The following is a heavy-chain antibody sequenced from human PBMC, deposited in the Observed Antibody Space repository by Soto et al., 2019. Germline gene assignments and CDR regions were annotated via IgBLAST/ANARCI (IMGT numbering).Heavy chain of an antibody. J-gene: IGHJ4*02. Sequence: PGGSLRLSCAASGFTFSSYAMSWVRQAPGKGLEWVSAISGSGGSTYYADSVKGRFTISRDNSKNTLYLQMNSLRAEDTAVYYCAKDTRGSGLLITMVRGGTRRCFDYWGQGTLVTVSS. D-gene: IGHD3-10*01. CDR2: ISGSGGST. CDR3: AKDTRGSGLLITMVRGGTRRCFDY. CDR1: GFTFSSYA. V-gene: IGHV3-23*01.